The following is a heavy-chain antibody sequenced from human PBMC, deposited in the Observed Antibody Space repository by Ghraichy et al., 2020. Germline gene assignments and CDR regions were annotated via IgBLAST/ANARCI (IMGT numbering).Heavy chain of an antibody. Sequence: GGSLRLSCEASGFRFNDHWMHWVRQGPGKGLVWVSRIHSDGTSITYATSVKGRFTISRDNAKNAVFLQMNSLRAEDTAIYYCARGGSLAGDYFDFWAQGTLVTVSS. V-gene: IGHV3-74*03. CDR3: ARGGSLAGDYFDF. J-gene: IGHJ4*02. CDR2: IHSDGTSI. CDR1: GFRFNDHW. D-gene: IGHD6-19*01.